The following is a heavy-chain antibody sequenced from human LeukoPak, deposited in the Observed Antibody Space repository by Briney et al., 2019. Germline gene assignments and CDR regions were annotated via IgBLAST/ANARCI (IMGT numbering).Heavy chain of an antibody. J-gene: IGHJ4*02. V-gene: IGHV3-49*04. Sequence: GGSLTLSCTASGFTFGDYVMTWVRQAPGKGLEWIGFIRSKAYGETTECAESVRGIFTISRDDSKSIAYLQMNSLKTEDTAVYYCTSRLPFDFWGQGTLVTVSS. CDR2: IRSKAYGETT. CDR1: GFTFGDYV. CDR3: TSRLPFDF.